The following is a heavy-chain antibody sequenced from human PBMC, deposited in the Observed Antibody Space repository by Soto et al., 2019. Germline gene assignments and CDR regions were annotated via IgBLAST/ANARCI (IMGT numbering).Heavy chain of an antibody. CDR1: GFTFSSYE. CDR2: ISSSGSTI. D-gene: IGHD6-25*01. Sequence: AGGSLRLSCAASGFTFSSYEMNWVRQAPGKGLEWVSYISSSGSTIYYADSVKGRFTISRDNAKNSLYLQMNSLRAEDTAVYYCARPTGSAFDYWGQGTLVTVSS. V-gene: IGHV3-48*03. J-gene: IGHJ4*02. CDR3: ARPTGSAFDY.